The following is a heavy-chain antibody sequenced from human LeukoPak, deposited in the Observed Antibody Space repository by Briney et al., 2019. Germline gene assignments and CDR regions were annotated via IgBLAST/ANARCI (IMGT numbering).Heavy chain of an antibody. V-gene: IGHV1-2*06. Sequence: ASVKVSCKASGYTFTGYYMHWVRQAPGQGLEWMGRINPNSGGTNYAQKFQGRVTMTRDTSISTAYMELSRLRSDYTAVYYCARGDPGYRSGWWADYWGQGTLVTVSS. CDR3: ARGDPGYRSGWWADY. D-gene: IGHD6-19*01. CDR1: GYTFTGYY. CDR2: INPNSGGT. J-gene: IGHJ4*02.